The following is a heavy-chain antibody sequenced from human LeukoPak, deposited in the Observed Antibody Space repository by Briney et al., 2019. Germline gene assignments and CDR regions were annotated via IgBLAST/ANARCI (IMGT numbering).Heavy chain of an antibody. Sequence: SETLSLTCAVYGGSFSGYYWSWIRQPPGRGLEWIGEINRSGNTNYNPSLKSRVTISGDTSKNQFSPELSSVTAADTAVYYCARHGYYYYGMDVWGKGTTVTVSS. CDR2: INRSGNT. CDR3: ARHGYYYYGMDV. J-gene: IGHJ6*04. V-gene: IGHV4-34*01. CDR1: GGSFSGYY.